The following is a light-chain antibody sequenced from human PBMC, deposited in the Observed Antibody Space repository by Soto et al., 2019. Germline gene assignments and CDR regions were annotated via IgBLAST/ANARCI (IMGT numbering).Light chain of an antibody. CDR1: QSVTSGY. Sequence: EIVLTQSPGTLSLSPGERATLSCRAIQSVTSGYLAWYQQQPNQAPRLLIYGASYRATGIPDRFSGGGSGTDFTLTISRLEPEDFAVYYCQHYSSSPPAITFGQGTRLEIK. V-gene: IGKV3-20*01. CDR3: QHYSSSPPAIT. CDR2: GAS. J-gene: IGKJ5*01.